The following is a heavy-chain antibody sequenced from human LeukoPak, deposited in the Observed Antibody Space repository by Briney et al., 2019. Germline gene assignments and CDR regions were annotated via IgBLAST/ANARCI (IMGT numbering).Heavy chain of an antibody. J-gene: IGHJ4*02. CDR3: ARDPAGSSGWYGFDY. Sequence: ASVKVSCKASGYTFTGYYMHWVRQAPGQGLEWMGWINPNSGGTNYAQKFQGWVTMTRDTSISTAYMELSRLRSDDTAVYYCARDPAGSSGWYGFDYWGQGTLVTVSS. CDR2: INPNSGGT. V-gene: IGHV1-2*04. D-gene: IGHD6-19*01. CDR1: GYTFTGYY.